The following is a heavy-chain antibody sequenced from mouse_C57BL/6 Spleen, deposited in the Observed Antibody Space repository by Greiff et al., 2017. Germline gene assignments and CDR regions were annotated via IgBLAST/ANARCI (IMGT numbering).Heavy chain of an antibody. J-gene: IGHJ2*01. CDR1: GFNIKDDY. V-gene: IGHV14-4*01. CDR2: IDPENGDT. Sequence: VQLQQSGAELVRPGASVKLSCTASGFNIKDDYMHWMKQRPEQGLEWIGWIDPENGDTEYASKFQGKATITADTSSNTAYLQLSSLTSEDTAVYYCTGGGNLDYWGQGTTRTVAS. D-gene: IGHD2-1*01. CDR3: TGGGNLDY.